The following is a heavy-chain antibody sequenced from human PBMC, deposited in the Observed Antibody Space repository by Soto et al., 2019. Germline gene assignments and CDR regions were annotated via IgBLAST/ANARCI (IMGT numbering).Heavy chain of an antibody. D-gene: IGHD6-6*01. CDR3: ATDIEYSSSIGFDY. CDR2: ISYDGSNK. J-gene: IGHJ4*02. V-gene: IGHV3-30*03. Sequence: GGSLRLSCAASGFTFSSYGMHWVRQAPGKGLEWVAVISYDGSNKYYADSVKGRFTISRDNSKNTLYLQMNSLRAEDTAVYYCATDIEYSSSIGFDYWGQGTLVTVSS. CDR1: GFTFSSYG.